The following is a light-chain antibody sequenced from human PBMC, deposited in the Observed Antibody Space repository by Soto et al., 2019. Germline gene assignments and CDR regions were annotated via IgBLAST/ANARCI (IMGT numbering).Light chain of an antibody. V-gene: IGLV1-40*01. Sequence: QSVLTQPPSVSGAPGQRVTISCAGGSSSIGAGYDVHWYQQLPGTAPKLLIYGNFNRPSGVPDRFSGSKSGTSASLAITGLQAGDEADYYCQSYDSSRSGVVFGGGTQVTVL. CDR3: QSYDSSRSGVV. CDR1: SSSIGAGYD. CDR2: GNF. J-gene: IGLJ2*01.